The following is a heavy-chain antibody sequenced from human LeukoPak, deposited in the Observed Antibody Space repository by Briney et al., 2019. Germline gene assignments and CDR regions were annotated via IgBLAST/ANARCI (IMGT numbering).Heavy chain of an antibody. D-gene: IGHD3-10*01. V-gene: IGHV4-59*12. J-gene: IGHJ4*02. CDR2: IYYSGST. CDR3: ARGIVYGSGSYYKAYYFDS. Sequence: SETLSLTCTVSGGSISSYYWNWIRQPPGKGLEWIGYIYYSGSTNYNPSLKSRVTISVDTSKNQFSLNLTSVTAADTAVYFCARGIVYGSGSYYKAYYFDSWGQGTLVTVSS. CDR1: GGSISSYY.